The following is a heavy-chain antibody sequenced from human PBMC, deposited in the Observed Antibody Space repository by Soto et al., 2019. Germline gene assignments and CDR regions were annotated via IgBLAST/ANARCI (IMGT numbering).Heavy chain of an antibody. CDR2: ISGSGGST. D-gene: IGHD3-10*01. CDR1: GFTFSSYA. CDR3: AKSSPQITRRFGELSYYYYGMDV. J-gene: IGHJ6*02. V-gene: IGHV3-23*01. Sequence: GGSLRLSCAASGFTFSSYAMSWVRQAPGKGLEWVSAISGSGGSTYYADSVKGRFTISRDNSKNTLYLQMNSLRAEDTAVYYCAKSSPQITRRFGELSYYYYGMDVWGQGTTVTVSS.